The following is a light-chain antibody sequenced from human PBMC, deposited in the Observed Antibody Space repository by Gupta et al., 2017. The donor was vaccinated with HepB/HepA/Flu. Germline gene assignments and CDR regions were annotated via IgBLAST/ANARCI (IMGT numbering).Light chain of an antibody. V-gene: IGLV4-69*01. Sequence: QLVLTQSPSASASLGSSVKLTCALSSGHSSYAIAWHQRQPEKGPRYLMKLNNDGSHSKGDGVPDRFSGSSSGAERSLTISSLQAEEEADYYCQTWGTGIDVVFGGGTKLTVL. CDR3: QTWGTGIDVV. CDR2: LNNDGSH. J-gene: IGLJ2*01. CDR1: SGHSSYA.